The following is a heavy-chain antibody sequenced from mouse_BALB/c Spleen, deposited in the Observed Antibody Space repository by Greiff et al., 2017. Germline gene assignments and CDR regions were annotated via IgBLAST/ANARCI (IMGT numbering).Heavy chain of an antibody. CDR3: ASLRAMDY. CDR2: INPSTGYT. V-gene: IGHV1-7*01. Sequence: VQLQESGAELAKPGASVKMSCKASGYTFTSYWMHWVKQRPGQGLEWIGYINPSTGYTEYNQKFKDKATLTADKSSSTAYMQLSSLTSEDSAVYYCASLRAMDYWGQGTSVTVSS. CDR1: GYTFTSYW. J-gene: IGHJ4*01.